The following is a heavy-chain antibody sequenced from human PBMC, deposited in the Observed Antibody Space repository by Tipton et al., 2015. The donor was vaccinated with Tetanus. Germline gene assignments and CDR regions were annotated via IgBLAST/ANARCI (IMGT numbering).Heavy chain of an antibody. CDR3: ARQADNWFDP. CDR2: IYYTGTT. Sequence: TLSLTCIVSGDSIRSGSHYWNWIRQPPGKGLEWIGYIYYTGTTFYNPSLKGRVTISVDTSRNQFSLKVTSLTAADTAVYYCARQADNWFDPWGQGTLVAVSS. V-gene: IGHV4-31*03. J-gene: IGHJ5*02. CDR1: GDSIRSGSHY.